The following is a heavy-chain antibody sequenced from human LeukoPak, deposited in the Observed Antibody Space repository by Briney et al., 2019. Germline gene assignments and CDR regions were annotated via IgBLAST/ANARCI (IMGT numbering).Heavy chain of an antibody. J-gene: IGHJ1*01. CDR1: GFSLSNARMG. V-gene: IGHV2-26*01. CDR2: IFSNDEK. CDR3: ARSTMVRGAFQH. Sequence: SGPTLVNPTETLTLTCTVSGFSLSNARMGVSWIRQPPGKALEWLAHIFSNDEKSYSTSLKGRLTISKDTSKSQVVLTMTNMDPVDTATYYCARSTMVRGAFQHWGQGTLVTVSS. D-gene: IGHD3-10*01.